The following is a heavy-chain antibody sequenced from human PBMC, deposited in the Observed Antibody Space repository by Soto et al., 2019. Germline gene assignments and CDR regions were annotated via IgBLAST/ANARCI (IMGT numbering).Heavy chain of an antibody. CDR2: ISAHNGNT. CDR1: GYTFTSYG. J-gene: IGHJ4*02. CDR3: ARGRYGDY. V-gene: IGHV1-18*01. D-gene: IGHD1-1*01. Sequence: QVHLVQSGAEVKKPGASVKVSCKCSGYTFTSYGITWVRQAPGQGLEWMGWISAHNGNTNYAQKHRGRVAVTRDTSTSTAYMELRSLRSDGTAVYYCARGRYGDYGGEGAGVTVSS.